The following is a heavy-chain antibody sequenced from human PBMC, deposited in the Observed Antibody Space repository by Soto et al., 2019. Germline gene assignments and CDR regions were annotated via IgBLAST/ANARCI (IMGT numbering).Heavy chain of an antibody. CDR3: AKDGGYSYGPYDY. CDR2: ISSSSSTI. V-gene: IGHV3-48*01. J-gene: IGHJ4*02. D-gene: IGHD5-18*01. Sequence: EVQLVESGGVLVQPGGSLRLSCAASGFTFGSYSMNWVRQAPGKGLEWVSYISSSSSTIYYADSVEGRFTISRDNAKNSLYLQMNSLSAEDTAVYYCAKDGGYSYGPYDYWGQGTLVTVSS. CDR1: GFTFGSYS.